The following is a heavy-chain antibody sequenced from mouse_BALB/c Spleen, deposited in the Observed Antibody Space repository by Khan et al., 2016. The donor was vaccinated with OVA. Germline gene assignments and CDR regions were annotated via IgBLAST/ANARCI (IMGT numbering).Heavy chain of an antibody. J-gene: IGHJ4*01. D-gene: IGHD2-10*02. V-gene: IGHV1-82*01. Sequence: VQLQQSGPELVKPGASVKISCKASGYAFSSSWMNWVKQRPGQGLEWIGRIYPGDGDTNYNGKFKGKAPLTADKSSSTAYMQLRSLTSVDSAVYVGARGGYGNYDYDAMDYWGQGTSVTVSS. CDR3: ARGGYGNYDYDAMDY. CDR1: GYAFSSSW. CDR2: IYPGDGDT.